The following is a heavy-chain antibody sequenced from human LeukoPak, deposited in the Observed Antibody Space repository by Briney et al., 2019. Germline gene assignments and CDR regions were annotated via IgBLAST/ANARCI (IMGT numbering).Heavy chain of an antibody. CDR2: INPSGGST. D-gene: IGHD3-22*01. CDR3: ARDRYYYDSSGYPYYFDY. Sequence: GASVKVSCKSSGYTFTSYYMHWVRQAPGQGLEWMGIINPSGGSTSYAQKFQGRVTMTRDTSTSTVYMELSSLRSEDTAVYYCARDRYYYDSSGYPYYFDYGGQGTLVTVSS. J-gene: IGHJ4*02. CDR1: GYTFTSYY. V-gene: IGHV1-46*01.